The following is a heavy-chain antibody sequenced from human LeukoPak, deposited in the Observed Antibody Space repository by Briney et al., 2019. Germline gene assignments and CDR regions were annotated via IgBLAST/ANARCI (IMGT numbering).Heavy chain of an antibody. J-gene: IGHJ4*02. D-gene: IGHD1-26*01. CDR2: IYYSGST. Sequence: SETLSLTCTVSGGSISSYYWSWIRQPPGKGLEWIGCIYYSGSTNYNPSLKSRVTISVDTSKNQFSLKLSSVTAADTAVYYCARVNGGSYGIDYWGQGTLVTVSS. V-gene: IGHV4-59*01. CDR3: ARVNGGSYGIDY. CDR1: GGSISSYY.